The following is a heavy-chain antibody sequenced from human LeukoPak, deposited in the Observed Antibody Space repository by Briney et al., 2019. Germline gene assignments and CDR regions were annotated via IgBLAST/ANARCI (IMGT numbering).Heavy chain of an antibody. J-gene: IGHJ3*02. V-gene: IGHV3-49*04. Sequence: PGGSLRLSCTASGFTFGDYAMSWVRQAPGKGLEWVGFIRSKAYGGTTEYAASVKGRFIISRDDSKSIAYLQMNSLKTEDTAVYYCTRVASSGAFDIWGQGTMVTVSS. D-gene: IGHD3-22*01. CDR2: IRSKAYGGTT. CDR1: GFTFGDYA. CDR3: TRVASSGAFDI.